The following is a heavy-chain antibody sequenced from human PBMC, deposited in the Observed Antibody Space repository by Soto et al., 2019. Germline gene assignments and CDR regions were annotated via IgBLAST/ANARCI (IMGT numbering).Heavy chain of an antibody. CDR3: ARIFWTRQLVTGDFDY. CDR2: ISAYNGNT. Sequence: QVQLVQSGAEVKKPGASVKVSCKASGYTFTSYGISWVRQAPGQGLEWMGWISAYNGNTNYAQKLQGRVTMTTDTSTSTAYMVLRSLRSDDTAVYYCARIFWTRQLVTGDFDYWGQGTLVTVSS. J-gene: IGHJ4*02. D-gene: IGHD6-13*01. CDR1: GYTFTSYG. V-gene: IGHV1-18*01.